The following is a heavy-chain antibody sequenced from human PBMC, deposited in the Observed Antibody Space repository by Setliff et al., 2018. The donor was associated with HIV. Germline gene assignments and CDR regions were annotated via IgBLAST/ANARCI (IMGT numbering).Heavy chain of an antibody. J-gene: IGHJ4*02. V-gene: IGHV4-59*08. Sequence: PSETLSLTCSVSGGSISSYYWSWIRQPPGKGLEWIGDIYYSGMTNYNPSLKSRVTISVDTSQNQFSLKLTSVTAADTAVYFCARLYRYGQAFDYWGQGTLVTVSS. D-gene: IGHD1-26*01. CDR1: GGSISSYY. CDR2: IYYSGMT. CDR3: ARLYRYGQAFDY.